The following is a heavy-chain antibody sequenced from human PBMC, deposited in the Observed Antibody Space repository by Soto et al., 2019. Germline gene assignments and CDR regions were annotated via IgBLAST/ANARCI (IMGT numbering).Heavy chain of an antibody. V-gene: IGHV3-21*01. CDR1: GFTFSSYS. CDR3: ASSHRTASYNWFDP. D-gene: IGHD1-1*01. J-gene: IGHJ5*02. Sequence: PGWSLRLSCAASGFTFSSYSMNWVRQAPGKGLEWVSSISSSSSYIYYADSVKGRFTISRDNAKNSLYLQMNSLRAEDTAVHYCASSHRTASYNWFDPWGQGTLVTVSS. CDR2: ISSSSSYI.